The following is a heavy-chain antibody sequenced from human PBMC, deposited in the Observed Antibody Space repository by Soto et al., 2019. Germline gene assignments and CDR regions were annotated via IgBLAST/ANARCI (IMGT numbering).Heavy chain of an antibody. CDR3: ARPSATRIAVPIDDS. V-gene: IGHV1-3*04. D-gene: IGHD6-19*01. J-gene: IGHJ4*02. CDR2: IHTGTGNT. CDR1: GYTFSRYT. Sequence: ASVNVSCKASGYTFSRYTLHWVRQAPGQSLELMGWIHTGTGNTKYSQKFQDRVTITRXXXXXXAXMXLXXXRAEDTAVYDCARPSATRIAVPIDDSGGQGTLVNVSS.